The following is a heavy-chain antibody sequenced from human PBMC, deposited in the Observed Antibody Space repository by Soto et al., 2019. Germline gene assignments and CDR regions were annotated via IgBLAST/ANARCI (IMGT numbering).Heavy chain of an antibody. Sequence: QVQLVQSGAEVKKPGASVKVSCKASGYTFSSYAISWVRQAPGQGLEWMGGIIPIFGTANYAQKFQGRVTITADESTSTAYMELSSLRSEDTAVYYCARDLASAAAELGAFDIWGQGTMVTVSS. V-gene: IGHV1-69*01. D-gene: IGHD6-13*01. CDR1: GYTFSSYA. J-gene: IGHJ3*02. CDR2: IIPIFGTA. CDR3: ARDLASAAAELGAFDI.